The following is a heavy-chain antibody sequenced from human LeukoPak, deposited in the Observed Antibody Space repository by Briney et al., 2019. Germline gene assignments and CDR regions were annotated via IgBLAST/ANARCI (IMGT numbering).Heavy chain of an antibody. J-gene: IGHJ4*02. V-gene: IGHV3-7*03. Sequence: PGGSLRLSCAASGFTFSSYWMNWVRQAPGKGLEWVANIKPDGRETYYVDSVKGRFTISRDNAKSSLYLQMNSLRAEDTAVYYCANWATYYYDSSGYSDDYWGQGTLVTVSS. D-gene: IGHD3-22*01. CDR1: GFTFSSYW. CDR3: ANWATYYYDSSGYSDDY. CDR2: IKPDGRET.